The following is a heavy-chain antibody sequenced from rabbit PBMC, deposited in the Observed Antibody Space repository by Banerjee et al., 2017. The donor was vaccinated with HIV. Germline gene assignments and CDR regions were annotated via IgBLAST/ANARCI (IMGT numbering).Heavy chain of an antibody. D-gene: IGHD2-1*01. CDR2: IYTGSGST. CDR3: ARDYADYVGYAFDP. CDR1: GIDFSSYYY. J-gene: IGHJ2*01. Sequence: QSLEEYGGDLVRHGASLTLTCEGSGIDFSSYYYMCWVRQAPGKGLEWIGCIYTGSGSTYYASWAKGRFTISKTSSTTVTLQMTSLTAADTATYFCARDYADYVGYAFDPWGQGTLVTDS. V-gene: IGHV1S40*01.